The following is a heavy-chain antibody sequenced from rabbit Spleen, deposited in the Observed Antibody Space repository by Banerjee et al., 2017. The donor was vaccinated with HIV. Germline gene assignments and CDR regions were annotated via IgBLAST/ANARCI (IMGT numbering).Heavy chain of an antibody. V-gene: IGHV1S7*01. CDR2: IDPVFGIT. CDR3: ARDGAGGSYFAL. Sequence: QSLEESGGGLVQPEGSLTLTCKASGFTLSSYYMNWVRQAPGKGLEWIGYIDPVFGITYYANWVNGRFSISRENAQNTVLLQMTSLTAADTATYFCARDGAGGSYFALWGPGTLVTVS. J-gene: IGHJ4*01. D-gene: IGHD8-1*01. CDR1: GFTLSSYY.